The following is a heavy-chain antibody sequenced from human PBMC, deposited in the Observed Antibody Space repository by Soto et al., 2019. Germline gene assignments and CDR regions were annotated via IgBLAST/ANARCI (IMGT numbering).Heavy chain of an antibody. V-gene: IGHV4-34*01. CDR1: GGSLSNSH. CDR2: INDTGST. CDR3: SRSLVA. Sequence: QVQLQQWGAGLLKPSSTLSLTCAVYGGSLSNSHWSWSRQPPGKWLEWIGEINDTGSTNYNPSLKSRVTIAIDTSKTQFSLKLNSLTAADTAVYYCSRSLVAWCQGTLVTVSS. D-gene: IGHD2-8*02. J-gene: IGHJ5*02.